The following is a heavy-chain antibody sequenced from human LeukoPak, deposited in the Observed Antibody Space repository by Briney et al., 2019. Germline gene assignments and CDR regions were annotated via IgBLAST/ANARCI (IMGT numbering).Heavy chain of an antibody. CDR2: ISWNSGSI. D-gene: IGHD6-19*01. CDR3: AKGPYSSGWSGMDV. J-gene: IGHJ6*02. V-gene: IGHV3-9*01. Sequence: GRSLKLSCAASGFTFDDYAMHWVRQAPGKGLEWVSGISWNSGSIGYADSVKGRFTISRDNAKNSLYLQMNSLRAEDTALYYCAKGPYSSGWSGMDVWGQGTTVTVSS. CDR1: GFTFDDYA.